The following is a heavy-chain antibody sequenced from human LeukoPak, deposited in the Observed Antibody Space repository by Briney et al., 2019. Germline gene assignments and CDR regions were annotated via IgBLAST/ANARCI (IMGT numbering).Heavy chain of an antibody. V-gene: IGHV3-23*01. Sequence: GGSLRLSCAAAGFTFSSYAMSWVRQAPGKGLEWVSAISGSGGSTYYADSVKGRFTISRDNSKNTLYLQMNSLRAEDTAVYYCAKGSNSGISMVRGVIKSYFDYWGQGTLVTVSS. D-gene: IGHD3-10*01. CDR2: ISGSGGST. CDR1: GFTFSSYA. J-gene: IGHJ4*02. CDR3: AKGSNSGISMVRGVIKSYFDY.